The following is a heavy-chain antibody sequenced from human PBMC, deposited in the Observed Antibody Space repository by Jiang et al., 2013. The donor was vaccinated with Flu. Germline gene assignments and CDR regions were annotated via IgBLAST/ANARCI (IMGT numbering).Heavy chain of an antibody. Sequence: GAEVKKPGASVKVSCKASGYTFTGYYMHWVRQAPGQGLEWMGWINPNSGGTNYAQKFQGRVTMTRDTSISTAYMELSRLRSDDTAVYYCARDSVPAHPDYYDSSGYYYNWFDPWGQGTLVTVSS. CDR3: ARDSVPAHPDYYDSSGYYYNWFDP. D-gene: IGHD3-22*01. CDR2: INPNSGGT. J-gene: IGHJ5*02. V-gene: IGHV1-2*02. CDR1: GYTFTGYY.